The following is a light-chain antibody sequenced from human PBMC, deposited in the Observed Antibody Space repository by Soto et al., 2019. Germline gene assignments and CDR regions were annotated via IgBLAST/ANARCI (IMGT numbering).Light chain of an antibody. CDR2: YDS. CDR3: QVWDSSSDPRVV. CDR1: NIGSKS. Sequence: SYELTQPPSVSVAPGKTARITCGGNNIGSKSVHCYQQKPGQAPVLVIYYDSDRPSGIPERFSGSNSGNTATLTISRVEAGDEAEYYCQVWDSSSDPRVVFGGGTKLTVL. V-gene: IGLV3-21*04. J-gene: IGLJ2*01.